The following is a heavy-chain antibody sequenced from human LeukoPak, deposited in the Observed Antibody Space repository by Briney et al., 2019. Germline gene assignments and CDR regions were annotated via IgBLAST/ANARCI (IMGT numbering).Heavy chain of an antibody. Sequence: ASVKVSCKASGYTFKTYSFTWVRQAPGQGLEWMGRTSAYNGDTNYAQKFQGRVALTADTLTRTGYMEMTGLRSDATALYYCAFRGVIPNYFDYWGQGSLVTVSS. CDR2: TSAYNGDT. D-gene: IGHD3-10*01. J-gene: IGHJ4*02. CDR3: AFRGVIPNYFDY. V-gene: IGHV1-18*01. CDR1: GYTFKTYS.